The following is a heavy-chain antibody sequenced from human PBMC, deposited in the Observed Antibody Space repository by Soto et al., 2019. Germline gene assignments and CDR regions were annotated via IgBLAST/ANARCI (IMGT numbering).Heavy chain of an antibody. CDR1: GFTFSSYG. CDR3: ATSGTTVNRSWGYYFDY. CDR2: IWYDGSNK. D-gene: IGHD4-17*01. V-gene: IGHV3-33*01. Sequence: GGSLRLSCAASGFTFSSYGMHWVRQAPGKGLEWVAVIWYDGSNKYYADSVKGRFTISRDNSKNTLYLQMNSLRAEDTAVFYCATSGTTVNRSWGYYFDYWGQGTLVTVSS. J-gene: IGHJ4*02.